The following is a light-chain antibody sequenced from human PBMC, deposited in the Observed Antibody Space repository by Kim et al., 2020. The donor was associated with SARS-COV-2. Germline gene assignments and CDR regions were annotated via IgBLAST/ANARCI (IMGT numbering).Light chain of an antibody. J-gene: IGLJ2*01. CDR1: SLRSYY. Sequence: SSELTQDPAVPVALGQTVRITCQGDSLRSYYATWYQQKPGQAPILVIYGKNNRPSGIPDRFSGSSSGNTASLTITGTQAGDEADYYCNSRDSNDNVVFGGGTKLTVL. V-gene: IGLV3-19*01. CDR2: GKN. CDR3: NSRDSNDNVV.